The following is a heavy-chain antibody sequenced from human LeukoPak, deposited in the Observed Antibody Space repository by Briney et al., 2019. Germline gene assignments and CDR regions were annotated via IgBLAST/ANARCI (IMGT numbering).Heavy chain of an antibody. CDR3: ARHNYGDYFPALSLDY. Sequence: SETLSLTCTVSGDSISDYYWSWIRQPPGKGLEWIGYIYYSGSTNYNPSLKSRVTISVDTPKNQFSLKLRSVTAADTAVYYCARHNYGDYFPALSLDYWGQGTLVTVSS. J-gene: IGHJ4*02. D-gene: IGHD4-17*01. V-gene: IGHV4-59*08. CDR1: GDSISDYY. CDR2: IYYSGST.